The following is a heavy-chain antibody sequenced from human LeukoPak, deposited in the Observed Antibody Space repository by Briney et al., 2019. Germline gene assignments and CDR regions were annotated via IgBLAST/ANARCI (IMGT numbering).Heavy chain of an antibody. D-gene: IGHD2/OR15-2a*01. CDR2: HKRKTAGGTT. V-gene: IGHV3-15*01. CDR3: ATGTEESTGLRPYFFYMDV. Sequence: PGGSLRLSCAASGFTFSNAWMSWVRQAPGKGLQWVGRHKRKTAGGTTDYAAPVQGRFTISTDDSKNTLYLQMNSLSTEDTGIYYCATGTEESTGLRPYFFYMDVWGTGTTVTVSS. J-gene: IGHJ6*03. CDR1: GFTFSNAW.